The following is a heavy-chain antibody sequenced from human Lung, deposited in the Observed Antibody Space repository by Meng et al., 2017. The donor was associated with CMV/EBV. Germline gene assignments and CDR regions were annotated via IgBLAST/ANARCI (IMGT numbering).Heavy chain of an antibody. D-gene: IGHD2-2*01. CDR1: GGTFSSYA. J-gene: IGHJ4*02. CDR3: ASEYQQLLDY. V-gene: IGHV1-69*10. Sequence: SXXVSCKASGGTFSSYAISWVRQAPGQGLEWMGGIIPILGIANYAQKFQGRVTITADKSTSTAYMELSSLRSEDTAVYYCASEYQQLLDYWGQGTLVTVSS. CDR2: IIPILGIA.